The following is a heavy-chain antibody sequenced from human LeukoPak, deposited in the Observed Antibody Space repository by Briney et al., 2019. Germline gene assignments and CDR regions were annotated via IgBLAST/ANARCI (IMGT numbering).Heavy chain of an antibody. J-gene: IGHJ4*02. D-gene: IGHD2-21*02. Sequence: GASVKVSRKASGYTFSNYGINWVRQAPGQGLEWMGWISAYNGNTDYAQKVQGRVTMTTDTSTNAAFMEVRSLRSDDTAVYYCASDRYSRAYCGGDCYQRMFDYWGQGTLVTVSS. CDR2: ISAYNGNT. V-gene: IGHV1-18*01. CDR3: ASDRYSRAYCGGDCYQRMFDY. CDR1: GYTFSNYG.